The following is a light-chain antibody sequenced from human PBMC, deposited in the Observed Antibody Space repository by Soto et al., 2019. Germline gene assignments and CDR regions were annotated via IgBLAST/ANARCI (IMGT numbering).Light chain of an antibody. Sequence: DIQMTQSPSSLSASVGDRVTITCRASQSISSYLNWYQQKPGKAPKLLIYDASSLQSGVPSRFRGSGSRTDFTLTISSLQPEDFATYYCQQSYSTLYTFGQGTKLEIK. J-gene: IGKJ2*01. CDR1: QSISSY. CDR2: DAS. CDR3: QQSYSTLYT. V-gene: IGKV1-39*01.